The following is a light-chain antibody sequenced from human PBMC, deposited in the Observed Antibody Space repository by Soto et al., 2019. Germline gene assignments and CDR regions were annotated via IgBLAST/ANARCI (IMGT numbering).Light chain of an antibody. Sequence: DSQMTQSPSSLSAAIGDRVTITCQASQNITNNLSWYQQKPGKAPNLLIYHASKLAKGVTSRFSGSGSGTDFSFIITSLQREDLATYYCQQYYGLPPPTFGQGTRLEIK. CDR2: HAS. V-gene: IGKV1-33*01. CDR3: QQYYGLPPPT. J-gene: IGKJ5*01. CDR1: QNITNN.